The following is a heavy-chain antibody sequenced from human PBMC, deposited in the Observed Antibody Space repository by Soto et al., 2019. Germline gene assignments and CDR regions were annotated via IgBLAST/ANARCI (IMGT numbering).Heavy chain of an antibody. J-gene: IGHJ4*02. Sequence: QMQLVQSGPEVKKPGTSVKVSCKASGFTFTSSAVQWVRQARGQRLEWIGWIVVGSGNTNYAQKFQERVTITRDMSPSTAYMELSSLRSEDTAVYYCAAALQPVEIVWTPCAKWGQGTLVTVSS. D-gene: IGHD3-22*01. CDR2: IVVGSGNT. V-gene: IGHV1-58*01. CDR3: AAALQPVEIVWTPCAK. CDR1: GFTFTSSA.